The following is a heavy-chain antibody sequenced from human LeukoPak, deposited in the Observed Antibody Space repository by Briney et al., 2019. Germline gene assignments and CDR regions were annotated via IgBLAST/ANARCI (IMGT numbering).Heavy chain of an antibody. J-gene: IGHJ6*03. D-gene: IGHD6-13*01. CDR3: ARRFSSSWYYYYYFMDV. CDR1: GYTSTSYD. CDR2: MNPNSGNT. V-gene: IGHV1-8*01. Sequence: GASVKVSCKASGYTSTSYDINWVRQATGQGLEWMGWMNPNSGNTGYAQKFQGRVTMTRNTSISTAYMELSSLRSEDTAVYYCARRFSSSWYYYYYFMDVWGKGTTVTVSS.